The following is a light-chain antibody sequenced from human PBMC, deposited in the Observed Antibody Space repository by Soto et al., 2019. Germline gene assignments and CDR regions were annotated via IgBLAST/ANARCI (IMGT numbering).Light chain of an antibody. CDR1: QSVSSY. J-gene: IGKJ5*01. Sequence: EIVFTPSPATQHLSPGERATHSCRASQSVSSYLAWYQQKPGQAPRLLIYDASNRATGIPARFSGSGSGTDFTLTISSLEPEDFAVYYCQQRSNWPPTFGQGTRLEIK. V-gene: IGKV3-11*01. CDR2: DAS. CDR3: QQRSNWPPT.